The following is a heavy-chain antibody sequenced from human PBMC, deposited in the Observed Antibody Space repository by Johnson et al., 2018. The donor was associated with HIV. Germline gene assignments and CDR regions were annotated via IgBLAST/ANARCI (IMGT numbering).Heavy chain of an antibody. CDR1: GFTFDDYG. CDR3: ARDPTIAWDLKGDAFDI. V-gene: IGHV3-20*04. CDR2: INWNGGST. J-gene: IGHJ3*02. Sequence: VQLVESGGGVVRPGGSLRLSCAASGFTFDDYGMSWVRQAPGKGLEWVSGINWNGGSTGYADSVKGLFTIARDNAKNSLYLQMNSLRAEDTALYYCARDPTIAWDLKGDAFDIWGQGTMVTVSS. D-gene: IGHD1-26*01.